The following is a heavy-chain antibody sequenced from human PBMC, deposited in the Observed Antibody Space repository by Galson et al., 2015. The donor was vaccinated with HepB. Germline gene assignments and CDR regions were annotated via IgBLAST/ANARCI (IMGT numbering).Heavy chain of an antibody. CDR1: GFTFTTYA. Sequence: SLRLSCAASGFTFTTYAMTWVRQAPGKGLEWISSITSDGGRTFYTNSVKGRFTISRDNSRNTVVLQLSSLRPEDTAVYYCAKDGKLVSNNPYHLHFWGQGTLVSVSS. D-gene: IGHD3-3*02. J-gene: IGHJ4*02. V-gene: IGHV3-23*01. CDR2: ITSDGGRT. CDR3: AKDGKLVSNNPYHLHF.